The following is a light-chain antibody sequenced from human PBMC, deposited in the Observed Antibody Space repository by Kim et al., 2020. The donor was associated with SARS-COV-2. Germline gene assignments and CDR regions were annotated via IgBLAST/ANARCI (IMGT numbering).Light chain of an antibody. J-gene: IGLJ2*01. CDR1: KLGDKS. CDR2: QDS. CDR3: QAWDSSTGGV. V-gene: IGLV3-1*01. Sequence: VSPGQTASITCSGDKLGDKSACWYQQKPGPSPGLVIYQDSKRPSGIPERFSGSNSGNTATLTISGTQAMDEADYYCQAWDSSTGGVFGGGTQLTVL.